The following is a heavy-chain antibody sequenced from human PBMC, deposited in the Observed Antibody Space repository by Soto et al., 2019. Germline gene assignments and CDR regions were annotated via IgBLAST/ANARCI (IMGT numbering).Heavy chain of an antibody. J-gene: IGHJ3*02. CDR3: ARLKDIVVVPAAMQTAGGAFDI. D-gene: IGHD2-2*01. CDR1: GYTFTSYG. Sequence: GASVKVSCKASGYTFTSYGITWVRQAPGQGLERMGWINPYTGNTKYAQKFRGRLTMTADTSTSTAYMELSSLRSEDTAVYYCARLKDIVVVPAAMQTAGGAFDIWGQGTMVTVSS. V-gene: IGHV1-18*01. CDR2: INPYTGNT.